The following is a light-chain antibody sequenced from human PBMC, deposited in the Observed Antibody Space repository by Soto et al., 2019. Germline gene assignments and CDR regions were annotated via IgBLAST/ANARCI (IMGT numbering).Light chain of an antibody. J-gene: IGKJ1*01. V-gene: IGKV3-20*01. CDR1: QTVTNNY. CDR2: GAS. CDR3: SQYGDSPST. Sequence: EIVLTQSPGTLSLSPGDRATLSCRASQTVTNNYLAWYQRKPGQTPRLLIYGASYRATDIPYRFSGSGSGKNFNLTIPRLGPKGFAGFFRSQYGDSPSTFGLGTKVEMK.